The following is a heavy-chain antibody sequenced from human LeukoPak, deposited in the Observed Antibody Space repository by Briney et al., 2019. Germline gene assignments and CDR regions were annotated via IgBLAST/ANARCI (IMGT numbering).Heavy chain of an antibody. CDR3: ARKYDILTDNDNWFDP. CDR1: GYTFTGYY. V-gene: IGHV1-2*02. CDR2: INPNSGGT. J-gene: IGHJ5*02. D-gene: IGHD3-9*01. Sequence: GASVKVSCKASGYTFTGYYMHWVRQAPGQGLDWMGWINPNSGGTKYAQKFQGRVTMTRDTSISTGYMELSSLRSDDTAVYYCARKYDILTDNDNWFDPWGQGTLVTVSS.